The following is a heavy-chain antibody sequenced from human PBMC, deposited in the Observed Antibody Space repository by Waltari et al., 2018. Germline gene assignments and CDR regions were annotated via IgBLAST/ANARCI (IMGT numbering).Heavy chain of an antibody. CDR2: ISCSGGST. D-gene: IGHD3-3*01. Sequence: EVQPLESGGGLVQPGGSLRLSCAASGFNVSCYAMSWVRQAPGKGLEWVSAISCSGGSTYYADSVKGRFTISRDNSKNTLYLQMNSLRAEDTAVYYCARHLGFDYWGQGTLVTVSS. J-gene: IGHJ4*02. V-gene: IGHV3-23*01. CDR3: ARHLGFDY. CDR1: GFNVSCYA.